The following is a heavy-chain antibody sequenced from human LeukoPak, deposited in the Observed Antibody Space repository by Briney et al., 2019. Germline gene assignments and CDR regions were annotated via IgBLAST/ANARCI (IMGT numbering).Heavy chain of an antibody. CDR1: GGSISSGGYY. J-gene: IGHJ5*02. CDR3: ARSEIVVAPAAYRGAWFDP. D-gene: IGHD2-2*01. V-gene: IGHV4-31*03. CDR2: IYYSGST. Sequence: PSETLSLTCTVSGGSISSGGYYWSWIRQHPGKGLEWIGYIYYSGSTYYNPSLKSRVTISVNTSKNQFSLKLSSVTAADTAVYYCARSEIVVAPAAYRGAWFDPWGQGTLVTVSS.